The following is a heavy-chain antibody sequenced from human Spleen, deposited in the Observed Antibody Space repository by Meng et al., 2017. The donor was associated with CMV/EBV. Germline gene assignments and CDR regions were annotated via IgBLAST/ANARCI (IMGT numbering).Heavy chain of an antibody. J-gene: IGHJ6*02. Sequence: ASVKVSCKASGYTFTDYYMHWVRQAPGQGLEWMGWINPNTGGTNYALKFEGRVTRTRDTAISTAYMNLGRLRADDTAVYYCARERETRRGHYYYAMDVWGQGTTVTVSS. V-gene: IGHV1-2*02. CDR2: INPNTGGT. CDR3: ARERETRRGHYYYAMDV. CDR1: GYTFTDYY. D-gene: IGHD3-10*01.